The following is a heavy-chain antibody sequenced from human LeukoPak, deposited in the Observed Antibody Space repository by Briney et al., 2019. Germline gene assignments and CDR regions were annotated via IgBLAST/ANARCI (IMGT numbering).Heavy chain of an antibody. CDR3: ARDQLGYCSGGSCSRWLDP. CDR1: GYTFTSYG. CDR2: ISAYNGNT. V-gene: IGHV1-18*01. Sequence: GASVKVSCKASGYTFTSYGVSWVRQAPGHGLEWMGWISAYNGNTNYAQKLQGRVTMTTDTSTSTAYMELRSLRSDDTAVYYCARDQLGYCSGGSCSRWLDPWGQGTLATVSS. D-gene: IGHD2-15*01. J-gene: IGHJ5*02.